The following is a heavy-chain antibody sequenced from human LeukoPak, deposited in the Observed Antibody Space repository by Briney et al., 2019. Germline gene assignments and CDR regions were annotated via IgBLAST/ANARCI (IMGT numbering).Heavy chain of an antibody. CDR1: GFTFSSYA. Sequence: PGGSLRLSCAASGFTFSSYAMSWVRQAPGKGLEWVSAISGSGGSTDYADSVKGRFTISRDNSKNTLYLQMNSLGAEDTAVYYCAKVRWFGEFRPGSNLDYWGQGTLVTVSS. V-gene: IGHV3-23*01. J-gene: IGHJ4*02. CDR2: ISGSGGST. D-gene: IGHD3-10*01. CDR3: AKVRWFGEFRPGSNLDY.